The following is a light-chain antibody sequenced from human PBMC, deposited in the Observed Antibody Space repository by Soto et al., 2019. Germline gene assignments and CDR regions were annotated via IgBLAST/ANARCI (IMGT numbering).Light chain of an antibody. CDR2: DAS. CDR1: QSVSSGA. Sequence: EIVLMQSPGTLSLSPGEGASLSCRASQSVSSGAFAWYRQKPGQAPRLLIYDASNRATGIPARFSGSGSGTDFTLTISRLEPEDSAVYFCQHYSSQTFGQGTKVDIK. V-gene: IGKV3-20*01. J-gene: IGKJ1*01. CDR3: QHYSSQT.